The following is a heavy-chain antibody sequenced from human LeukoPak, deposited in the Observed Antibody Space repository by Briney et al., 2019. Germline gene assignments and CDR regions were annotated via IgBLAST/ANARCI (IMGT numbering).Heavy chain of an antibody. Sequence: SVKVSCKASGGTFSSYAISWVRQAPGQGLEWMGGIIPIFGTANYAQKFQGRVTITANESTSTAYMELSSLRSEDTAVYYCATYDSSGYGEGYWGQGTLVTVSS. D-gene: IGHD3-22*01. CDR2: IIPIFGTA. V-gene: IGHV1-69*01. CDR3: ATYDSSGYGEGY. CDR1: GGTFSSYA. J-gene: IGHJ4*02.